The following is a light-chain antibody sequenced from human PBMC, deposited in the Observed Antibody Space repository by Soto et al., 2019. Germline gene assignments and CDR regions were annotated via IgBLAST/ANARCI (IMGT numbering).Light chain of an antibody. J-gene: IGKJ1*01. Sequence: DIVLTQSPVTLSLSPGERATLSCRASQRISSNYLGWYQQKPGQAPRLLIYAASSRATGISDRFSGSGSGTDFTLTISRLEPEDFAVYYCQQYGGSSWTFGQGTKVDIK. V-gene: IGKV3-20*01. CDR3: QQYGGSSWT. CDR2: AAS. CDR1: QRISSNY.